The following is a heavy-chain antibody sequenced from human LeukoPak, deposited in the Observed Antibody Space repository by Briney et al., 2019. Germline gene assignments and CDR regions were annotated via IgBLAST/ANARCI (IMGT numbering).Heavy chain of an antibody. J-gene: IGHJ4*02. V-gene: IGHV4-30-4*01. CDR1: GGSISSGDYY. Sequence: SQTLSLTCTVSGGSISSGDYYWSWIRQPPGKGLGWIGYIYYSGSTYYNPSLKSRVTISVDTSKNQFSLKLSSVTAADTAVYYCARDTITMVRGVRRFYFDYWGQGTLVTVSS. CDR2: IYYSGST. D-gene: IGHD3-10*01. CDR3: ARDTITMVRGVRRFYFDY.